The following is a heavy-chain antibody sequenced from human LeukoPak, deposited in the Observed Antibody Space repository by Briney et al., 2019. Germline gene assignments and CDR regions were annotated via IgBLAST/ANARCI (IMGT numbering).Heavy chain of an antibody. J-gene: IGHJ4*02. Sequence: PGVSLRLSCAASGFTFSNYWMHWVRQAPGKGPVWVSRIKSDGSSTIFADSEQGRFTISSDNGKNTVYLQMNSLRAEDTAVYYCARGGDTSNWYPGYFDYWGQGALVTASA. CDR1: GFTFSNYW. CDR2: IKSDGSST. D-gene: IGHD6-13*01. CDR3: ARGGDTSNWYPGYFDY. V-gene: IGHV3-74*01.